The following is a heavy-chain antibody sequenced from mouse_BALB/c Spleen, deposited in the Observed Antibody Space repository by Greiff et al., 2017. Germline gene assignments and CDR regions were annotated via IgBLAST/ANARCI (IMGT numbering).Heavy chain of an antibody. D-gene: IGHD2-1*01. CDR3: ARSDYGNYFFAY. CDR2: INPSTGYT. Sequence: QVQLQQSGAELAKPGASVKMSCKASGYTFTSYWMHWVKQRPGQGLEWIGYINPSTGYTEYNQKFKDKATLTADKSSSTAYMQLSSLTSEDSAVYYCARSDYGNYFFAYWGQGTLVTVSA. V-gene: IGHV1-7*01. CDR1: GYTFTSYW. J-gene: IGHJ3*01.